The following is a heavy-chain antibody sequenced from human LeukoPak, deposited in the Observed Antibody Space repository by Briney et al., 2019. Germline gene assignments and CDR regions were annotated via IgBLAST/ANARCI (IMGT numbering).Heavy chain of an antibody. CDR2: ISGSGGST. CDR1: GFTFSSYA. Sequence: GGSLRLSCAASGFTFSSYAVSWVRQAPGKGLEWVSSISGSGGSTYSADSVKGRFTISRDNSKNTLYLQMNSLRAEDTALYYCASASFDPWGQGTLVTVSS. J-gene: IGHJ5*02. V-gene: IGHV3-23*01. CDR3: ASASFDP.